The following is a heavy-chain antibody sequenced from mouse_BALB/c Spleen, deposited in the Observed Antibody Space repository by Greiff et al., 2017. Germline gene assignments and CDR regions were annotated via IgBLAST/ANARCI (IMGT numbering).Heavy chain of an antibody. Sequence: EVQLQESGPGLVKPSQSLSLTCSVTGYSITSGYYWNWIRQFPGNQLEWMGYISYDGSNNYNPSLKNRISITRDTSKNQFFLKLNSVTTEDTATYYCARSEITTRNWYFDVWGAGTTVTVSS. J-gene: IGHJ1*01. V-gene: IGHV3-6*02. CDR1: GYSITSGYY. CDR2: ISYDGSN. CDR3: ARSEITTRNWYFDV. D-gene: IGHD2-4*01.